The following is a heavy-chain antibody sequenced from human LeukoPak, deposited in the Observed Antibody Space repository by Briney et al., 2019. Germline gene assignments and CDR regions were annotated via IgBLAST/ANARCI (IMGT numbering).Heavy chain of an antibody. CDR3: AREGYSSTS. J-gene: IGHJ4*02. Sequence: SETLSLTCTVSGGSISSGSYYWSWIRQPAGKGLEWIGRIYTSGSTNYNPSLKSRVTISVDTSKNQFSLKLSSVTAAGTAVYYCAREGYSSTSWGQGTLVTVSS. CDR2: IYTSGST. CDR1: GGSISSGSYY. D-gene: IGHD6-19*01. V-gene: IGHV4-61*02.